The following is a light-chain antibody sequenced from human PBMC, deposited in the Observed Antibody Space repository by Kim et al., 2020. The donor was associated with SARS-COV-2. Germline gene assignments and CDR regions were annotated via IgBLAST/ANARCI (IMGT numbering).Light chain of an antibody. Sequence: ALGQTVRITCQGDSLRTYYANWYQQKPGQAPVLVIYAKNNRPSGIPDRFSGSSSGNTASLTITGAQAEDEADYYCNSRDSSGNHLVFGGGTQLTVL. CDR2: AKN. CDR1: SLRTYY. V-gene: IGLV3-19*01. CDR3: NSRDSSGNHLV. J-gene: IGLJ3*02.